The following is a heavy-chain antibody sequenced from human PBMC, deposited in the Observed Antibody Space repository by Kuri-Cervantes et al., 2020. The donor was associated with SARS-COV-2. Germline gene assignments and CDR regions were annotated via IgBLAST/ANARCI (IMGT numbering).Heavy chain of an antibody. CDR2: IRYDGSNK. CDR3: ARSYSGSYLPHFDY. J-gene: IGHJ4*02. CDR1: GFTFSSYG. V-gene: IGHV3-30*02. D-gene: IGHD1-26*01. Sequence: GGSLRPSCAASGFTFSSYGMHWVRQAPGKGLEWVAFIRYDGSNKYYADSVKGRFAISRDNSKTTLYLQMNSLRAEDTAVYYCARSYSGSYLPHFDYWGQGTLVTVSS.